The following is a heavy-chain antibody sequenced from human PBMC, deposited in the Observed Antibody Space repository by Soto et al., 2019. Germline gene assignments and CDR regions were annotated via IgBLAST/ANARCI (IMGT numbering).Heavy chain of an antibody. V-gene: IGHV3-23*01. CDR3: AKETYYYDSSGYAPGAFDI. CDR2: ISGSGGST. Sequence: GGSMGLSCAASGFTFSSYAMSWVRQAPGKGLEWVSAISGSGGSTYYADSVKGRFTISRDNSKNTLYLQMNSLRAEDTAVYYCAKETYYYDSSGYAPGAFDIWGQGTMVTVSS. CDR1: GFTFSSYA. J-gene: IGHJ3*02. D-gene: IGHD3-22*01.